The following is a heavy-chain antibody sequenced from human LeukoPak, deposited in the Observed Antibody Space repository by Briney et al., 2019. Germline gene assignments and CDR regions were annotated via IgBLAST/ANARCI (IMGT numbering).Heavy chain of an antibody. CDR1: GFNFSTYA. D-gene: IGHD6-13*01. CDR2: ISSNGINT. Sequence: GGSLRLSCAASGFNFSTYAMHWVRQAPGEGLEYVSAISSNGINTYCANSVKGRFTISRDNSKNTLYLQMGSLRAEDMAVYYCVRVIQGINSSWYGSWGQGTLVTVSS. V-gene: IGHV3-64*01. CDR3: VRVIQGINSSWYGS. J-gene: IGHJ1*01.